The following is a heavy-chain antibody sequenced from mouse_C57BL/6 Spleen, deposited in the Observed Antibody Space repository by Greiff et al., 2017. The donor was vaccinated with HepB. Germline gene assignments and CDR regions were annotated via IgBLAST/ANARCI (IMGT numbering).Heavy chain of an antibody. D-gene: IGHD1-1*01. J-gene: IGHJ2*01. Sequence: QVPLQPPGAELVKPWASVQVSCKASGYPFTRYLMHWFTPLPGPGLEWLGRIHPSDSDTNYNQKFKGKATLTVDKSSSTAYMQLSSLTSEDSAVYYCAIIYSSPDYWGQGTTLTVSS. CDR3: AIIYSSPDY. CDR1: GYPFTRYL. V-gene: IGHV1-74*01. CDR2: IHPSDSDT.